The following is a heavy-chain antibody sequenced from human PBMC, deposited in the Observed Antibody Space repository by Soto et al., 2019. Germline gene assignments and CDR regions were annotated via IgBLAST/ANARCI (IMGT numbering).Heavy chain of an antibody. CDR2: IYYSGST. Sequence: PSETLSLTCTVSGGSISSSSYYWGWIRQPPGKGLEWIGSIYYSGSTYYNPSLKSRVTISVDTSKNQFSLKLSSVTAADTAVYYCAREKGETYYDILTAIPGGWFDPWGQGTLVTVSS. CDR3: AREKGETYYDILTAIPGGWFDP. V-gene: IGHV4-39*02. D-gene: IGHD3-9*01. J-gene: IGHJ5*02. CDR1: GGSISSSSYY.